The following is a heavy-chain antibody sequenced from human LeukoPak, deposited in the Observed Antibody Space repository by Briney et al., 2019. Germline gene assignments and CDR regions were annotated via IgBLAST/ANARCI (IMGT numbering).Heavy chain of an antibody. Sequence: ASVKVSCKASGYTFTSYGISWVRQMPGKGLEWMGIIYPGDSDTRYSPSFQGQVTISADKSINTAYLQWSSLKASDTAMYYCARHQGYNYGYVDYWGQGTLVTVSS. D-gene: IGHD5-18*01. CDR3: ARHQGYNYGYVDY. CDR1: GYTFTSYG. J-gene: IGHJ4*02. V-gene: IGHV5-51*01. CDR2: IYPGDSDT.